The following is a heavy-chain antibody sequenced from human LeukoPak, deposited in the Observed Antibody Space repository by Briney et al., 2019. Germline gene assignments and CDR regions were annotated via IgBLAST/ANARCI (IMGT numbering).Heavy chain of an antibody. D-gene: IGHD2-2*02. V-gene: IGHV4-59*08. J-gene: IGHJ4*02. CDR3: ARQAYCSSTSCYKLDQ. CDR2: IYYSGST. Sequence: SETLSLTCTVSGGSISGYYWSWIRQPPGKGLEWIGYIYYSGSTNYNPSLRSRVTISLDTSKNQFSLKLSSVTAADTSVYYCARQAYCSSTSCYKLDQWGQGTLVTVSS. CDR1: GGSISGYY.